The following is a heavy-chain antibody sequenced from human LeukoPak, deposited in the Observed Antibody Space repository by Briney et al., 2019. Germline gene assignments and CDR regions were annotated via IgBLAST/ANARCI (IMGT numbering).Heavy chain of an antibody. CDR1: GFSLSTSGVG. CDR2: IYWDDDK. Sequence: ESGPTLVNPTQTLTLTCTFSGFSLSTSGVGVGWIRQPPGKALEWLALIYWDDDKRYSSSLKSRVTITKDTSRNQVALTMIDMDPVDTATYYCARYCDAGLPRNAFDIWGQGTMVTVSS. CDR3: ARYCDAGLPRNAFDI. D-gene: IGHD4-17*01. V-gene: IGHV2-5*02. J-gene: IGHJ3*02.